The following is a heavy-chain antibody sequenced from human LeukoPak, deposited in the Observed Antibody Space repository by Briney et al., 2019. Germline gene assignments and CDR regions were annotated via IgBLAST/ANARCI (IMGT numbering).Heavy chain of an antibody. J-gene: IGHJ3*02. CDR3: ARDQSDSSGWFGDAFDI. CDR1: GASVGSAGYY. D-gene: IGHD6-19*01. CDR2: IYYISNT. V-gene: IGHV4-61*08. Sequence: SETLSLTCTVSGASVGSAGYYWSWIRQPPGGGLEWIGYIYYISNTNYNPSLKSRVTMSVDPSKNQFSLKLNSVTAADTAVYYCARDQSDSSGWFGDAFDIWGQGTMVTVSS.